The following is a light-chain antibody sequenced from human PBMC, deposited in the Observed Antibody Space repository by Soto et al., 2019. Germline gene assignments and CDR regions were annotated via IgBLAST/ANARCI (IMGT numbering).Light chain of an antibody. CDR1: QSVGSN. CDR3: QQYYRWPLT. V-gene: IGKV3D-15*01. Sequence: EIGMTQSPVTLSVSPGERATLSCRASQSVGSNLAWYQQKPGQAPRLLISGASTRATAIPGRFSGSGSGTEFTLTISTLQSEDSAVYYCQQYYRWPLTVGRGTKVEIK. CDR2: GAS. J-gene: IGKJ1*01.